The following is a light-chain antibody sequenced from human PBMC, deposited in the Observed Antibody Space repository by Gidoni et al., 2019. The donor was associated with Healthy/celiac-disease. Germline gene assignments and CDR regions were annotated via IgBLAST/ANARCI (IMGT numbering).Light chain of an antibody. Sequence: EIVLTQSPGTLSLSPGERATLSCRASQRVSSSYLAWYQQKPGQAPRLLIYGASSRATGIPDRVSGSGSGTDFTLTISRLEPEDFAVYYCQQYGSSPYTCGQGTKLEIK. CDR1: QRVSSSY. V-gene: IGKV3-20*01. J-gene: IGKJ2*01. CDR3: QQYGSSPYT. CDR2: GAS.